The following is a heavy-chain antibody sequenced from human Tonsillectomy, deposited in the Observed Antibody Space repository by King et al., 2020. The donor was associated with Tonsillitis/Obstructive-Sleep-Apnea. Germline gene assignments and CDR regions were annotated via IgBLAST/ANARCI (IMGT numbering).Heavy chain of an antibody. CDR1: GYSFTTYW. V-gene: IGHV5-10-1*03. Sequence: VQLVESGAEVKKPGESLRISCEGSGYSFTTYWISWVRQMPGKGLEWMGRIDPSDSYTNYSPSFQGHVTISADKSISTAYLQWSSLKASDTAMYYCARHEGILQYYFDFWGQGTLVTVSS. CDR2: IDPSDSYT. J-gene: IGHJ4*02. CDR3: ARHEGILQYYFDF.